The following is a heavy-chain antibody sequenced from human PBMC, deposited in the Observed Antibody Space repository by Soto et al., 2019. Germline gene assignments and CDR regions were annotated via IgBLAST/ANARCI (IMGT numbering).Heavy chain of an antibody. Sequence: ASVKVSCQASGYTFTSYYMHWVRQAPGQGLEWMGIINPSGGSTSYAQKFQGRVTMTRDTSTSTVYMELSSLRSEDTAVYYCARPYSSGWHGGGYYFDYWGQGTLVTVSS. CDR3: ARPYSSGWHGGGYYFDY. V-gene: IGHV1-46*01. D-gene: IGHD6-19*01. J-gene: IGHJ4*02. CDR2: INPSGGST. CDR1: GYTFTSYY.